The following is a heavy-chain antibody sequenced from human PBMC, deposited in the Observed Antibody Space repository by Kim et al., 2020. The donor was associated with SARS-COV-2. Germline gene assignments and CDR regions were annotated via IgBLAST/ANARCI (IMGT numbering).Heavy chain of an antibody. V-gene: IGHV3-30*18. CDR1: GFTFSSYG. D-gene: IGHD1-26*01. CDR3: AKQGQWELLLQLTFDY. Sequence: GGSLRLSCAASGFTFSSYGMHWVRQAPGKGLEWVAVISYDGSNKYYADSVKGRFTISRDNSKNTLYLQMNSLRAEDKAVYYCAKQGQWELLLQLTFDYWG. CDR2: ISYDGSNK. J-gene: IGHJ4*01.